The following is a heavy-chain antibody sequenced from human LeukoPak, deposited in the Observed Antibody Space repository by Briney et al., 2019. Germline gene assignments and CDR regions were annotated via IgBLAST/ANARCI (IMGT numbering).Heavy chain of an antibody. CDR1: GGSISNYY. CDR3: ARVPYYYDSSGYPDH. Sequence: PSETLSLTCTVSGGSISNYYWSWIRQPPGKGLEWIGYMFYSGSTNYNPSLKSRVTISVDASKNQFSLKLSSVTAADTAVYYCARVPYYYDSSGYPDHWGQGTLVTVSS. J-gene: IGHJ4*02. D-gene: IGHD3-22*01. V-gene: IGHV4-59*12. CDR2: MFYSGST.